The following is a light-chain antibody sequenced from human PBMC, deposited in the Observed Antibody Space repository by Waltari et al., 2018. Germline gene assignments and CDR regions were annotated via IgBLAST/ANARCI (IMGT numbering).Light chain of an antibody. CDR1: SSNIGSNH. J-gene: IGLJ1*01. CDR2: RKD. CDR3: GAWEDSLGGDDV. Sequence: QSVLTQPPSASGTPGQRVTISCSGSSSNIGSNHVYWYQQLPGMAPTLLSYRKDQRRSGVPDRFSGSKSGSAAALAISGGRSEDEADYYCGAWEDSLGGDDVFGTGTKVTVL. V-gene: IGLV1-47*01.